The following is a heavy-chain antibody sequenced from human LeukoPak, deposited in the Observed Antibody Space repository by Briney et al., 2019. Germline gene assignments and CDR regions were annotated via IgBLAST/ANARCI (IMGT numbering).Heavy chain of an antibody. V-gene: IGHV1-46*01. CDR2: INPSGGST. Sequence: ASVKVSCKASGGTFSSYAISWVRQAPGQGLEWMGIINPSGGSTSYAQKFQGRVTMTRDTSTSTVYMELSSLRSEDTAVYYCARSPAVAGDLDYWGQGTLVTVSS. CDR1: GGTFSSYA. CDR3: ARSPAVAGDLDY. D-gene: IGHD6-19*01. J-gene: IGHJ4*02.